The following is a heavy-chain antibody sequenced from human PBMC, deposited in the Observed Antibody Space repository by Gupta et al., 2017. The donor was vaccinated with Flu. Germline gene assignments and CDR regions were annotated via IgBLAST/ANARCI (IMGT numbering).Heavy chain of an antibody. CDR1: GGSFSGYY. D-gene: IGHD2-21*02. CDR3: ARGSVVVTATPGKNWFDP. Sequence: QVQLQQWGAGLLKPSETLSLTCAVYGGSFSGYYWSWIRQPPGKGLEWIGEINHSGSTNYNPSLKSRVTISVDTSKNQFSLKLSSVTAADTAVYYCARGSVVVTATPGKNWFDPWGQGTLVTVSS. CDR2: INHSGST. V-gene: IGHV4-34*01. J-gene: IGHJ5*02.